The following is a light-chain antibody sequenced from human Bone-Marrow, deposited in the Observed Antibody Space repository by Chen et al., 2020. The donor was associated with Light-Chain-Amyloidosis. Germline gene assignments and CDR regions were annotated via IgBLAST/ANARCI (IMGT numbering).Light chain of an antibody. V-gene: IGKV3-11*01. Sequence: EIVLPQSPATLSLSPGERATLSCRASQSVSSYLAWYQQKPGQAPRLLIYDASNRATGIPARFSGSGSGTDFTLTISSLEPEDFAVYYCQQRSNWRTFGGGTKVEIK. J-gene: IGKJ4*01. CDR1: QSVSSY. CDR3: QQRSNWRT. CDR2: DAS.